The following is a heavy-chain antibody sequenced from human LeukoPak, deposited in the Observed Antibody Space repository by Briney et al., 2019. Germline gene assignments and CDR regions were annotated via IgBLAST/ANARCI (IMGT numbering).Heavy chain of an antibody. J-gene: IGHJ4*02. CDR2: ISWNSGSI. D-gene: IGHD1/OR15-1a*01. V-gene: IGHV3-9*01. Sequence: HPGGSLRLSCAASGFTFDDYAMHWVRQAPGKGLEWVSGISWNSGSIGYADSVKGRFTISRDNSKNSLYLQMNSLRAEDTALYYCAKGPGNIYAEFDYWGQGTLVTVSS. CDR3: AKGPGNIYAEFDY. CDR1: GFTFDDYA.